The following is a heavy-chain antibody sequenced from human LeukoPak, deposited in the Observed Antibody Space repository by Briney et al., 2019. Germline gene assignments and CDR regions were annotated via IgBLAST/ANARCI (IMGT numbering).Heavy chain of an antibody. Sequence: SETLSLTCTVSGGSISSFYWTWIRQPPGKGLEWIGYIYTSGSTNYNPSLKSRVTISVDTSKNQFSLKLSSVTAADTAVYYCARQKAGSDGGYYYYYYMDVWGKGTTVTVSS. V-gene: IGHV4-4*09. J-gene: IGHJ6*03. CDR1: GGSISSFY. D-gene: IGHD6-19*01. CDR2: IYTSGST. CDR3: ARQKAGSDGGYYYYYYMDV.